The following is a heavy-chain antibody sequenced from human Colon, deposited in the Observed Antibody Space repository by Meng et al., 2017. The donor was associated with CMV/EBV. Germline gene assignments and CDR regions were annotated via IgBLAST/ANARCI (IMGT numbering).Heavy chain of an antibody. D-gene: IGHD2/OR15-2a*01. CDR1: GYNFISYD. J-gene: IGHJ2*01. Sequence: ASVKVSCKTSGYNFISYDIIWVRQGPGQGLEWMAWMNPHTGDTVYGQKFQGRLTVTRDTAMNTVYMDLTGLRSDDTAVYYCARDHSSEPEWYFDLWGRGTLVTVSS. CDR2: MNPHTGDT. CDR3: ARDHSSEPEWYFDL. V-gene: IGHV1-8*01.